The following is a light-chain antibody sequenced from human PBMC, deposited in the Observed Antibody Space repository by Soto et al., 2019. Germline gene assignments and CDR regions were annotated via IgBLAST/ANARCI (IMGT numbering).Light chain of an antibody. Sequence: QSALTQPASVSGSPGQSITVSCTGTGSDVGGYRYVSWYQQHPGKAPKLIIYYVATRPSGISDRISGSKSGNTASLTISGLQPEDEADYFCSSYRAGGTVVFGGGTKLTVL. CDR3: SSYRAGGTVV. CDR1: GSDVGGYRY. V-gene: IGLV2-14*03. CDR2: YVA. J-gene: IGLJ2*01.